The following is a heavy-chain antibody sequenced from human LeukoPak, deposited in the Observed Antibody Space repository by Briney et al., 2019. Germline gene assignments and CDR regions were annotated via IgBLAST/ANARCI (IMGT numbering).Heavy chain of an antibody. J-gene: IGHJ3*02. Sequence: PSETLSLTCTVSGGSISSSSYYWGWIRQPPGKGLEWIGSIYYSGSTYYNPSLKSRVTISVDTSKNQFSLKLSSVTAADTAVYYCARDTPPFDAFDIWGQGTMVTVSS. CDR2: IYYSGST. CDR3: ARDTPPFDAFDI. CDR1: GGSISSSSYY. V-gene: IGHV4-39*07.